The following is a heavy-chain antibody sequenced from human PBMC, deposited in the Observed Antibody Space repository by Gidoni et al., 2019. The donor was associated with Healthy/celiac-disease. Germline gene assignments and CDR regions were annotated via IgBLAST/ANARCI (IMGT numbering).Heavy chain of an antibody. CDR2: INHSGST. CDR3: ARPGYLYSSGWYGYHY. J-gene: IGHJ4*02. V-gene: IGHV4-34*01. D-gene: IGHD6-19*01. CDR1: GGSFSGYY. Sequence: QVQLQQWGAGLLKPSETLSLTCAVYGGSFSGYYWSWIRQPPGKGLEWIGEINHSGSTNYNPSLKSRVTISVDTSKNQFSLKLSSVTAADTAVYYCARPGYLYSSGWYGYHYWGQGTLVTVSS.